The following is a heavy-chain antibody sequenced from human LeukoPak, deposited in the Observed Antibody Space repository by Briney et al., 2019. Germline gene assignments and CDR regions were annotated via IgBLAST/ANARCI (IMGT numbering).Heavy chain of an antibody. CDR3: ARVDGSGSIPDY. V-gene: IGHV3-7*01. D-gene: IGHD3-22*01. CDR2: IKQDGSER. CDR1: GFTFSRYW. Sequence: GGSLRLSCAASGFTFSRYWMSWVRQAPGKGLEWVASIKQDGSERYYVDSVMGRFTISKDNAKNSLHLQMNSVRAEDTAVYYCARVDGSGSIPDYWGLGTLVIVSS. J-gene: IGHJ4*02.